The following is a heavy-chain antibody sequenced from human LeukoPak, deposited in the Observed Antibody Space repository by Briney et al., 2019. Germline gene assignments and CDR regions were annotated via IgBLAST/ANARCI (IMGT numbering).Heavy chain of an antibody. CDR3: ARVTAVAGTSWWFDP. Sequence: ASVKVSCKASGYTFTSYGISWVRQAPGQGLEWTGWINPDSGGTNYAQKFQGRVTMTRDTSISTAYMELSRLRSDDTAVYYCARVTAVAGTSWWFDPWGQGTLVTVSS. CDR2: INPDSGGT. D-gene: IGHD6-19*01. CDR1: GYTFTSYG. J-gene: IGHJ5*02. V-gene: IGHV1-2*02.